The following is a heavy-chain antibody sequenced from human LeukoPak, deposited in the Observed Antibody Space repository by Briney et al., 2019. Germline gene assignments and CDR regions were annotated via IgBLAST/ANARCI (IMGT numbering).Heavy chain of an antibody. CDR2: MNPNSGNT. CDR3: ARRIGIAVAPVP. V-gene: IGHV1-8*01. CDR1: GYTFTSYD. Sequence: ASVKVSCKASGYTFTSYDINWVRHATGQGLEWMGWMNPNSGNTGYAQKFQGRVTMTRNTSISTAYMELSSLRSEDTAVYYCARRIGIAVAPVPWGQGTLVTVSS. J-gene: IGHJ5*02. D-gene: IGHD6-19*01.